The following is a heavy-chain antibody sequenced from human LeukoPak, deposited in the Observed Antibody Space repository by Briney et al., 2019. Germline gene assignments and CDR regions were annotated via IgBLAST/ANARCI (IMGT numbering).Heavy chain of an antibody. D-gene: IGHD4-11*01. V-gene: IGHV1-69*13. CDR3: ARDFSFSNYWFDP. Sequence: SVKVSCKASGGTFSSYAISWVRQAPGQGLEWMGGIIPIFGTANYAQKFQGRVTITADESTSTAYMELSSLRSEDTAVYYCARDFSFSNYWFDPWGQGTLVTVSS. J-gene: IGHJ5*02. CDR1: GGTFSSYA. CDR2: IIPIFGTA.